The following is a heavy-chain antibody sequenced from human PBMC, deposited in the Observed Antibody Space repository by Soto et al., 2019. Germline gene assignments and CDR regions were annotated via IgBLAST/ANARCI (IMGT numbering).Heavy chain of an antibody. Sequence: ASVKVSCKVSGYTLTELSMHWVRQAPGKGLEWMGGFDPEDGETIYAQKFQGRVTMTEDTSTDTAYMELSSLRSEDTAVYYCATGDPRSSSGYYSSGMDVWGQGTTLTVSS. D-gene: IGHD6-6*01. CDR1: GYTLTELS. CDR2: FDPEDGET. CDR3: ATGDPRSSSGYYSSGMDV. J-gene: IGHJ6*02. V-gene: IGHV1-24*01.